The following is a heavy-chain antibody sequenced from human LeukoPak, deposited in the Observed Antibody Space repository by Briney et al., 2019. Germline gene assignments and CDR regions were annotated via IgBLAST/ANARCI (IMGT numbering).Heavy chain of an antibody. CDR3: ARDRRPATFDY. D-gene: IGHD1-26*01. Sequence: SGGSLRLSCAASGFTFSSYSMNWVRQAPGNGLEWVSSISSSSSYIYYADSVKGRFNISRDNAKNSLYLQMNSLRAEDTAVYYCARDRRPATFDYWGQGTLVTVSS. V-gene: IGHV3-21*01. CDR1: GFTFSSYS. J-gene: IGHJ4*02. CDR2: ISSSSSYI.